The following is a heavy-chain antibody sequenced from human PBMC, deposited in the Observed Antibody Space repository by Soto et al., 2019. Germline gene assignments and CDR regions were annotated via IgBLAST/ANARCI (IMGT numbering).Heavy chain of an antibody. J-gene: IGHJ4*02. V-gene: IGHV1-18*01. Sequence: ASVKVSCKASGYTFTSYGISWVRQAPGQGLEWMGWISAYNDNTNYAQKLQGRVTMTTDTSTSTAYMELRSLRPDDTAMYYCARDGVSSTDYTWNYGTYFDYWGPGALVTVSS. CDR2: ISAYNDNT. CDR1: GYTFTSYG. D-gene: IGHD1-1*01. CDR3: ARDGVSSTDYTWNYGTYFDY.